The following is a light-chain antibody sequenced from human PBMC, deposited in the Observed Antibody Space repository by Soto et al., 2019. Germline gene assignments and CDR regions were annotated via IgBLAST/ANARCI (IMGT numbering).Light chain of an antibody. J-gene: IGLJ2*01. Sequence: QSALTQPASVSGSPGQSITISCTGTSSDVGGYNYVSWYQQHPGMAPKLMIYGVSNRPSGVSNRFSGSKSGNTASLTISGLQPEDEADYYCSSYTISSTVLFGGGTKLTVL. CDR3: SSYTISSTVL. CDR2: GVS. CDR1: SSDVGGYNY. V-gene: IGLV2-14*01.